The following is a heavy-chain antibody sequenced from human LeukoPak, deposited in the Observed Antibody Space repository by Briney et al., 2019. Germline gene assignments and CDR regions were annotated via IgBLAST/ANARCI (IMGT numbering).Heavy chain of an antibody. V-gene: IGHV3-21*01. CDR3: ARDGPYSYGPALDY. J-gene: IGHJ4*02. Sequence: GGSLRLSCAASGFTSNNYSMNWVRQAPGKGLEWVSFISSSSSYIYYADSVEGRFTISRDNAKNSVYLQMNSLRAEDTALYYCARDGPYSYGPALDYWGQGTLVTVSS. CDR1: GFTSNNYS. D-gene: IGHD5-18*01. CDR2: ISSSSSYI.